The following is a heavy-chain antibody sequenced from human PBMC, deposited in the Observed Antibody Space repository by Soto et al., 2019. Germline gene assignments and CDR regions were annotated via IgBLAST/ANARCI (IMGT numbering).Heavy chain of an antibody. CDR1: GFTFSSSA. V-gene: IGHV3-23*01. CDR3: AQHSGSYYGY. D-gene: IGHD1-26*01. J-gene: IGHJ4*02. Sequence: PGGSLRLSCAASGFTFSSSAMSWVRQAPGKGLEWVSTIRESGGTTHYADSVKGRFTISRDNSKNTLYLQMNSLRAEDTAVYYCAQHSGSYYGYWGQAPLVTVSS. CDR2: IRESGGTT.